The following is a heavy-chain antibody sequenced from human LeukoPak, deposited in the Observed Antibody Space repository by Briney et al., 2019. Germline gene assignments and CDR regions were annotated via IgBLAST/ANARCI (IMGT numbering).Heavy chain of an antibody. CDR1: GYTFTSYD. J-gene: IGHJ5*02. V-gene: IGHV1-8*01. CDR2: MNPNSGNT. CDR3: ARDIVVVVAANSPPNWFDP. D-gene: IGHD2-15*01. Sequence: ASVKVSCKASGYTFTSYDINWVRQATGQGLEWMGWMNPNSGNTGYAQKFQGRVTMTRNTSISTAYMELSSLRSEDTAVYYCARDIVVVVAANSPPNWFDPWGQGTLVTVSS.